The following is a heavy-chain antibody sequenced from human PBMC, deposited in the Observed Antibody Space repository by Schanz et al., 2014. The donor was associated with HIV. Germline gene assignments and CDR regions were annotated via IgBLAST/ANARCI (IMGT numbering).Heavy chain of an antibody. Sequence: QVQLVESGGGVVQPGRSLRLSCAASGFTFNSYGMHWVRQAPGKGMEWVSVISYDGRNKLYADSVKGRFTISRDNSKNTMYLKMNSVRVDDTAVYYCVRLMSSDYDFYHYGMDVWGQGTTVIVS. D-gene: IGHD4-17*01. CDR3: VRLMSSDYDFYHYGMDV. CDR2: ISYDGRNK. CDR1: GFTFNSYG. J-gene: IGHJ6*02. V-gene: IGHV3-30*03.